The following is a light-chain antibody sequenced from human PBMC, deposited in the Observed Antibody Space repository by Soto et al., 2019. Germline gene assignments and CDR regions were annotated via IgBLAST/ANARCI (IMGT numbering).Light chain of an antibody. CDR1: SSDVGGYNY. CDR3: ISHAGSNSPYV. CDR2: EVS. V-gene: IGLV2-8*01. Sequence: QSALTQPPSASGSPGQSVTISCTGTSSDVGGYNYVPWYQQHPGKAPKLMIYEVSKRPSGVPDRFSGSKSGNTASLTVSGLQAEDEADYFCISHAGSNSPYVFGTGTKLTVL. J-gene: IGLJ1*01.